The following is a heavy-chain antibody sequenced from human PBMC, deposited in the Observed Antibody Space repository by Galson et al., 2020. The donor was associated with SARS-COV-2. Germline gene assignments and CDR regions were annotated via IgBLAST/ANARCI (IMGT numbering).Heavy chain of an antibody. CDR1: GFTFSSYA. V-gene: IGHV3-23*01. CDR3: AKDGLGYCSSSSCYGFDY. CDR2: ISGSGGST. J-gene: IGHJ4*02. Sequence: GESLKISCAASGFTFSSYAMSWVRQAPGKGLEWVSAISGSGGSTYYADSVKGRFTISRDNSKNTLYLQMNSLRAEDTAVYYCAKDGLGYCSSSSCYGFDYWGQGTLVTVSS. D-gene: IGHD2-2*01.